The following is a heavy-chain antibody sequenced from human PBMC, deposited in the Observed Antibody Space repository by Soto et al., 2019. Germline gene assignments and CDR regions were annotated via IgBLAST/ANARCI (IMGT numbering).Heavy chain of an antibody. CDR2: INHSGST. Sequence: PSETLSLTCAVYGGSFSGYYWSWIRQPPGKGLEWIGEINHSGSTNYNPSLKSRVTISVDTSKNQFSLKLSSATAADTAVYYCARAAPYYYDSSGPIDYWGQGTLVTVSS. D-gene: IGHD3-22*01. J-gene: IGHJ4*02. CDR3: ARAAPYYYDSSGPIDY. V-gene: IGHV4-34*01. CDR1: GGSFSGYY.